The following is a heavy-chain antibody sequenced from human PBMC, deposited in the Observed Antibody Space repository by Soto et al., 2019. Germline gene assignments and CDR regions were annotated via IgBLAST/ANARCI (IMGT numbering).Heavy chain of an antibody. CDR3: ASAGPYYYASRMDV. J-gene: IGHJ6*02. CDR2: LHSGGDT. D-gene: IGHD3-10*01. V-gene: IGHV3-53*04. Sequence: EVQLVESGGGLVQPGGSLRLSCVASGIPVSSNYMTWVRQAPGKGLEWVSVLHSGGDTYYANSVKGRFTISRHDSTNTLFLQMNSLTPEDTAVYYCASAGPYYYASRMDVWGQGTTVTVSS. CDR1: GIPVSSNY.